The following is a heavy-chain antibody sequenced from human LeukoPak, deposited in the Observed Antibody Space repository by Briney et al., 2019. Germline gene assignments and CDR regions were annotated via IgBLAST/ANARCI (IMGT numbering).Heavy chain of an antibody. CDR2: IWYDGSDK. V-gene: IGHV3-33*08. CDR3: ARRATTMTTLDY. D-gene: IGHD4-17*01. CDR1: GFSFSSYA. J-gene: IGHJ4*02. Sequence: GGSLRLSCAASGFSFSSYAMHWVRQPPGKGLEWVAVIWYDGSDKYYADSVKGRFTISRDNSKNTLYMEMNSLRAEDTAVYYCARRATTMTTLDYWGQGTLVTVSS.